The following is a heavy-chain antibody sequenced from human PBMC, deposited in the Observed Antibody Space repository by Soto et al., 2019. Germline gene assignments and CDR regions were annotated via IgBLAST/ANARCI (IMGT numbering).Heavy chain of an antibody. Sequence: GASLTLSCAACGSALICSWMPCVRQALGKWLVWVSRIGSDGSGTTYADSVKGRFTISRDNAKNTVYLQMTSLSAEDTAVYYGTRVLAGTSGQFDYWGQGT. CDR2: IGSDGSGT. V-gene: IGHV3-74*01. J-gene: IGHJ4*02. CDR1: GSALICSW. D-gene: IGHD1-26*01. CDR3: TRVLAGTSGQFDY.